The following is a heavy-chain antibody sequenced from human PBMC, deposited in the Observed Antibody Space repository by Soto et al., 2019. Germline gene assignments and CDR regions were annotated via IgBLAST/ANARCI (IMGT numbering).Heavy chain of an antibody. D-gene: IGHD3-22*01. CDR1: GFTFSSYA. CDR2: ISGSGGST. J-gene: IGHJ4*02. Sequence: EVQLLESGGGLVQPGGSLRLSCAASGFTFSSYAMSWVRQAPGKGLEWVSAISGSGGSTYYADSVKGRFTISRDNSKNTLYMKMNSLRAEDTAVYYCANLYDSSGYYYNEAAYWGQGTLVTVSS. V-gene: IGHV3-23*01. CDR3: ANLYDSSGYYYNEAAY.